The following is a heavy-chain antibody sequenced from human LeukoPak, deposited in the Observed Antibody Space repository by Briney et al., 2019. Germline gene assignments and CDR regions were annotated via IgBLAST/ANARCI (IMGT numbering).Heavy chain of an antibody. CDR1: GFTFSSYG. CDR3: AKDPYDSSGYYLGGPDY. D-gene: IGHD3-22*01. Sequence: HPGGSLRLSCAASGFTFSSYGMHWVRQAPGKGLEWVAVISYDGSNKYYADSVKGRFTISRDNSKNTLYLLMNSLRAEDTAVYYCAKDPYDSSGYYLGGPDYWGQGTLVTVSS. J-gene: IGHJ4*02. CDR2: ISYDGSNK. V-gene: IGHV3-30*18.